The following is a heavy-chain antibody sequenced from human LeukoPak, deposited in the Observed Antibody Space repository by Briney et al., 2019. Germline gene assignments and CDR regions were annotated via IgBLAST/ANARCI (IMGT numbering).Heavy chain of an antibody. V-gene: IGHV3-23*01. CDR2: ISGSGGST. J-gene: IGHJ3*02. D-gene: IGHD3-22*01. CDR1: GFTFRSYA. CDR3: AKFDYYDSSGYYNKVLDAFDI. Sequence: GGSLRLSCGASGFTFRSYAMSWVRQAPGKGLEWVSAISGSGGSTYYADSAKGRFTISRDNSKNTLYLQMNSLRAEDTAVYYCAKFDYYDSSGYYNKVLDAFDIWGQGTMVTVSS.